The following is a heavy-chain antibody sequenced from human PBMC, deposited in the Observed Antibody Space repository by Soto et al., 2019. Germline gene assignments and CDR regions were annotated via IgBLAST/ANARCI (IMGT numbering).Heavy chain of an antibody. D-gene: IGHD3-22*01. Sequence: PGGSLRLSCAASGFTFSSYAMSWVRQAPGKGLEWVSAISGSGGSTYYADSVKGRFTISRDNSKNTLYLQMNSLRAEDTAVYYCAKDATRGFTMIVLMDVWGQGTTVTVSS. V-gene: IGHV3-23*01. CDR1: GFTFSSYA. J-gene: IGHJ6*02. CDR2: ISGSGGST. CDR3: AKDATRGFTMIVLMDV.